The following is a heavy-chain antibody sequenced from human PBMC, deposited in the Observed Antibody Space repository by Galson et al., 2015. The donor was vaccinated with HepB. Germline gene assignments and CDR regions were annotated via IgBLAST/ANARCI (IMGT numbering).Heavy chain of an antibody. Sequence: SLRLSCAASGFRFRGNAMHWVRQAPGKGLEWVAAISHDGSSFFYGDSVKGRFTIFGDSFKNTLYLQMRSLRAEDTAVYYCGKEGGTDADAFEIWGQGTMVTVSS. D-gene: IGHD3-16*01. J-gene: IGHJ3*02. V-gene: IGHV3-30*18. CDR2: ISHDGSSF. CDR1: GFRFRGNA. CDR3: GKEGGTDADAFEI.